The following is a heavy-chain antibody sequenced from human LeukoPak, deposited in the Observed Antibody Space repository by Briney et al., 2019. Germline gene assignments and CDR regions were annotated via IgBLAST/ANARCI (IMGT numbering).Heavy chain of an antibody. CDR2: ISYDGSNK. CDR1: GFTFSSYA. V-gene: IGHV3-30-3*01. Sequence: GGSLRLSCAASGFTFSSYAMHWVGQAPGKGLEWVAVISYDGSNKYYADSVKGRFTISRDNSKNTLYLQMNSLRAEDTAVYYCARDPSFAAAASGGVFDYWGQGTLVTVSS. J-gene: IGHJ4*02. CDR3: ARDPSFAAAASGGVFDY. D-gene: IGHD6-13*01.